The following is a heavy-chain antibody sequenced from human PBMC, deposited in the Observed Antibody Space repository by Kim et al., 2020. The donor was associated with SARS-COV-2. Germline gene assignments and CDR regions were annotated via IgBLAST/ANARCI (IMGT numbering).Heavy chain of an antibody. Sequence: TLSLTCSVSGGSINSGTYYWSWIRQTAGKGLEWIGRISSSGSTNYNPSLKSRLTISVDTSKNQFSLKLTSVTAADTAVYYCARDNYFDSSGYFYSPGWFDPWGQGTLVTVSS. V-gene: IGHV4-61*02. CDR3: ARDNYFDSSGYFYSPGWFDP. J-gene: IGHJ5*02. CDR1: GGSINSGTYY. CDR2: ISSSGST. D-gene: IGHD3-22*01.